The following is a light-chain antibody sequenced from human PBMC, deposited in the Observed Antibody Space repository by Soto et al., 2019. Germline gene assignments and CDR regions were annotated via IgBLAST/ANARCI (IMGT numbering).Light chain of an antibody. CDR2: EAS. V-gene: IGKV3-20*01. CDR3: QQYGSSGT. Sequence: EIVLTQSPATLSLSPGERATLSCRGSQSVRSHLVWYQQKPGQAPRLLIYEASNRATGIPDRFSGSGSGTDFTLTISRLEPEDFAVYYCQQYGSSGTFGQGTKVDIK. J-gene: IGKJ1*01. CDR1: QSVRSH.